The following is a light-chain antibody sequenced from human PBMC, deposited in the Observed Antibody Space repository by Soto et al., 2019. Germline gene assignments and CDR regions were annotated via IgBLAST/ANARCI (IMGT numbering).Light chain of an antibody. V-gene: IGKV2-30*01. J-gene: IGKJ2*01. CDR2: KVS. Sequence: DVVMTQSPLSLPVTLGQPASISCRSSQSLVYSDGNTYLNWFQQRPGQSPRRLIYKVSNRDSGVPDRFSGSGSGTDFTLKISRVEAEDVGVYYCMKGTHWLYTFGQGTKLEIK. CDR3: MKGTHWLYT. CDR1: QSLVYSDGNTY.